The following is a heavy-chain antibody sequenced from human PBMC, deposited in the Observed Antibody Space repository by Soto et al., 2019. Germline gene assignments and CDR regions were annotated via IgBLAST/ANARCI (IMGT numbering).Heavy chain of an antibody. CDR3: AKMGQTRSIAAPGYGLDV. CDR2: ISGSGGST. D-gene: IGHD6-13*01. CDR1: GFTFSSYA. V-gene: IGHV3-23*01. Sequence: PGGSLRLSCAASGFTFSSYAMSWVRQAPGKGLEWVSAISGSGGSTYYADSVKGRFTISRDNSKNTLYLQMNSLRAEDTAVYYCAKMGQTRSIAAPGYGLDVWGQGPTVTVSS. J-gene: IGHJ6*02.